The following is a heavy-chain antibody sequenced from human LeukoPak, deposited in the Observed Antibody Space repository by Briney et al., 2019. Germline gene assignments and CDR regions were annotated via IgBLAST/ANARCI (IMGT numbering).Heavy chain of an antibody. CDR3: ARDFGRRHYYGSGSSYDY. V-gene: IGHV4-39*07. CDR1: GGSISSSSYY. CDR2: IYYSGST. J-gene: IGHJ4*02. Sequence: KPSETLSLTCTVSGGSISSSSYYWGWIRQPPGKGLEWIGSIYYSGSTYYNPSLKSRVTISVDTSKNQFSLKLSSVTAADTAVYYCARDFGRRHYYGSGSSYDYWGQGTLVTVSS. D-gene: IGHD3-10*01.